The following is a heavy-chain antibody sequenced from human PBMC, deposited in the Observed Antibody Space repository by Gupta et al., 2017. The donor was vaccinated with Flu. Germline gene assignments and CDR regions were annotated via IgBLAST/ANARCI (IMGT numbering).Heavy chain of an antibody. J-gene: IGHJ4*02. CDR3: AKEFNVWEESWLRKIRAYYLDS. V-gene: IGHV3-23*01. D-gene: IGHD3-16*01. Sequence: WVSAISGSGGNTYYADSVKGRFSISRDNSKKALYLQMNSLRAEDTALYFCAKEFNVWEESWLRKIRAYYLDSWGQGTLVTVSS. CDR2: ISGSGGNT.